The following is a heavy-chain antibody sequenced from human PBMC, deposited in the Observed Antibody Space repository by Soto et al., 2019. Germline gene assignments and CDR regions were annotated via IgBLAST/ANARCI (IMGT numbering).Heavy chain of an antibody. D-gene: IGHD1-20*01. CDR1: GGSISSGGYY. CDR2: IYYSGST. Sequence: QVQLQESGPGLVKPSQTLSLTCTVSGGSISSGGYYWSWIRQHPGKGLEWIGYIYYSGSTYYNPSLKSRVTISVNTSKNQFSLKLSSVTAADTAVYYGARVGGITGTTSVGTWGQGTLVTVSS. V-gene: IGHV4-31*03. CDR3: ARVGGITGTTSVGT. J-gene: IGHJ5*02.